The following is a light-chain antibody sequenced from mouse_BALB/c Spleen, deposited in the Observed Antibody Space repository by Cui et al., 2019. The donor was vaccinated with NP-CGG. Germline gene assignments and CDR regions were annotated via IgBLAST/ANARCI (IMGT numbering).Light chain of an antibody. CDR2: GTN. V-gene: IGLV1*01. Sequence: QAVVTQESALTPSPGETVTLTCRPSTGAVTTSNYANWVQEKPDHLFTGLIGGTNNRAPGVPARFSGSLIGDKAALTITGPQTEDEAIYFCALWYSNHWVFGGGTKLTVL. CDR1: TGAVTTSNY. CDR3: ALWYSNHWV. J-gene: IGLJ1*01.